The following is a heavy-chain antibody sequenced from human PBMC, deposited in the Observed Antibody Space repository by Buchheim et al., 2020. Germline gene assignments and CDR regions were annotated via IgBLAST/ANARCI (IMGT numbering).Heavy chain of an antibody. D-gene: IGHD3-10*01. CDR2: IKSKTDGGTT. V-gene: IGHV3-15*07. Sequence: EVQLVESGGDLVKPEGSLRLSCAASGFTFSNAWMSWVRQAPGKGLEWVGRIKSKTDGGTTDYAAPVKGRFTISRDDSKNTLYLQMNSLKAEDTAVYYCTTVVVRGVPQNDYYYGMDVWGQGTT. CDR1: GFTFSNAW. CDR3: TTVVVRGVPQNDYYYGMDV. J-gene: IGHJ6*02.